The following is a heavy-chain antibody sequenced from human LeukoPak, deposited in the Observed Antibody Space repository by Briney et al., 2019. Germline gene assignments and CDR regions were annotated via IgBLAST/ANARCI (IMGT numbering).Heavy chain of an antibody. D-gene: IGHD2-2*02. CDR1: GFTFSSYA. CDR2: ISGSGGST. Sequence: PGGSLRLSCAASGFTFSSYAMSWVRQAPGKGLECVSAISGSGGSTYYADSVKGRFTISRDNSKNTLYLQMNSLRAEDTAVYYCAKGGYCSSTSCYTSWFDPWGQGTLVTVSS. CDR3: AKGGYCSSTSCYTSWFDP. V-gene: IGHV3-23*01. J-gene: IGHJ5*02.